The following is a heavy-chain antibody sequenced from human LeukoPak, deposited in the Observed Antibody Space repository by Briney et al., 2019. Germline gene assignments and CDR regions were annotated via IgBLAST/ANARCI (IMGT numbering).Heavy chain of an antibody. CDR1: GGSISSYY. Sequence: SETLSLNCTVSGGSISSYYWSWLRQPPGKGLKWFGNIYYSGSTNYNPSLKSRVTISVDASKNLFSLKLSSVAAADTAGEYCARDLYPGYPGRNWGQGTQVTVSS. CDR2: IYYSGST. CDR3: ARDLYPGYPGRN. D-gene: IGHD5-18*01. V-gene: IGHV4-59*01. J-gene: IGHJ4*02.